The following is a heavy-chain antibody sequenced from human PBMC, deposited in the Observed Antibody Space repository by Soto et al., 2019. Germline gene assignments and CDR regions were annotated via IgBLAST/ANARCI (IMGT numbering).Heavy chain of an antibody. CDR2: IVVGSGNT. CDR3: AHRRRYYYGSGDYYGMDV. CDR1: GFTFTISA. J-gene: IGHJ6*02. D-gene: IGHD3-10*01. Sequence: SVKVSCKASGFTFTISAVRWVRQARGQRLEWIGWIVVGSGNTNYAQKFQERVTITRDMSTSTAYMELTNMDPVDTATYYCAHRRRYYYGSGDYYGMDVWGQGTTVTVSS. V-gene: IGHV1-58*01.